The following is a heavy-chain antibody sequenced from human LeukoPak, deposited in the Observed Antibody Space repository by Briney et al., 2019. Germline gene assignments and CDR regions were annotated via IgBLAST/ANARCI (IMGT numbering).Heavy chain of an antibody. Sequence: ASVKVSCKASGHTFTGYYMHWVRQAPGQGLEWMGWINPNSGGTNYAQKFQGRVTMTRDTSISTAYMELSRLRSDDTAVYYCARGAPDRITMVRGVIYYYGMDVWGQGTTVTVSS. CDR3: ARGAPDRITMVRGVIYYYGMDV. CDR2: INPNSGGT. J-gene: IGHJ6*02. V-gene: IGHV1-2*02. D-gene: IGHD3-10*01. CDR1: GHTFTGYY.